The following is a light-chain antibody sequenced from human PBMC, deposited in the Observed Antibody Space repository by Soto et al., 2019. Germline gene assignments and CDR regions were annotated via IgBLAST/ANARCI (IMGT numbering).Light chain of an antibody. Sequence: LTQPASVSGSPGQSITISCTGTSSDVGGYNYVSWYRQHPGKAPKFMIYDVSSRPSGVSNRFSGSKSGNTASLTISGLQAEDEADYYCCSYTTSNTRQIVFGTGTKVTVL. CDR1: SSDVGGYNY. J-gene: IGLJ1*01. CDR3: CSYTTSNTRQIV. CDR2: DVS. V-gene: IGLV2-14*03.